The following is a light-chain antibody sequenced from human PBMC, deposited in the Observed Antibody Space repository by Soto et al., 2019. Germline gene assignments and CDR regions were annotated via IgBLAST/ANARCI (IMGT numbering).Light chain of an antibody. CDR2: AAS. CDR3: QKYNSAPLT. J-gene: IGKJ4*01. V-gene: IGKV1-27*01. CDR1: QGISIY. Sequence: DIQMTQSPSSLSASVGDRVTITCRASQGISIYLAWYQQKPGKVPKLLIYAASTLQSGVPSRFNGSGSGTDFTLTISSLQPEDVATYYCQKYNSAPLTFGGGTKVEIK.